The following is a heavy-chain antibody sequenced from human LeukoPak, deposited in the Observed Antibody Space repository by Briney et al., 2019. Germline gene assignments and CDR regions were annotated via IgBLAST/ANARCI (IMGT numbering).Heavy chain of an antibody. Sequence: SETLSLTCTVSGVSISSSNSYWGWIRQPPGKGLEWIGRIYTSGSTNYNPSLKSRVTMSVDTSKNQFSLKLSSMTAADTAVYYCARDLGGSGSYYPPFDYWGQGTLVTVSS. D-gene: IGHD3-10*01. CDR3: ARDLGGSGSYYPPFDY. V-gene: IGHV4-39*07. J-gene: IGHJ4*02. CDR1: GVSISSSNSY. CDR2: IYTSGST.